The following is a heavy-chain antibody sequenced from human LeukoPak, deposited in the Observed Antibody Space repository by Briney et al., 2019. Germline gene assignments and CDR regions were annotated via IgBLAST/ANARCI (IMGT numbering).Heavy chain of an antibody. J-gene: IGHJ4*02. CDR3: VRDPHALDY. Sequence: GGSLRLSCVASGFTFSSYSMNWVRQAPGKGLEWVSYITRSSSPIYYADSVQGRFTISRDNAKNSLYLQMNDLRVEDTALYYCVRDPHALDYWGQGTLVTVSS. CDR2: ITRSSSPI. V-gene: IGHV3-48*01. D-gene: IGHD2-2*01. CDR1: GFTFSSYS.